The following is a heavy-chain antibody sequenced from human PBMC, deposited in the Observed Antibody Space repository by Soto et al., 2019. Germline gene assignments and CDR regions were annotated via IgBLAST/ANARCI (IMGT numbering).Heavy chain of an antibody. CDR3: ASVAVAGTEEYYYYGMDV. Sequence: SETLSLTCTVSGGSISSSSYYWGWIRQPPGKGLEWIGSIYYSGSTYYNPSLKSRVTISVDTSKNQFSLKLSSVTAADTAVYYCASVAVAGTEEYYYYGMDVWGQGTTVTVSS. D-gene: IGHD6-19*01. J-gene: IGHJ6*02. CDR2: IYYSGST. V-gene: IGHV4-39*07. CDR1: GGSISSSSYY.